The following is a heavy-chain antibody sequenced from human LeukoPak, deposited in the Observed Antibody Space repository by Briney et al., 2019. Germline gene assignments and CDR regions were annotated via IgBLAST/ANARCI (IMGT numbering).Heavy chain of an antibody. CDR3: ARGASRDGYNYGYYFDY. D-gene: IGHD5-24*01. J-gene: IGHJ4*02. V-gene: IGHV4-34*01. Sequence: PSETLSLTCAVYGGSFSGYYWSWIRQPPGKGLEWIGEINHSGSTNYNPSPKSRVTISVDTSKNQFSLKLSSVTAADTAVYYCARGASRDGYNYGYYFDYWGQGTLVTVSS. CDR1: GGSFSGYY. CDR2: INHSGST.